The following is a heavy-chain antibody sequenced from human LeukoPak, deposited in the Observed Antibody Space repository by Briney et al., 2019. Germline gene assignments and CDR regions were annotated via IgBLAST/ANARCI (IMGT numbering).Heavy chain of an antibody. CDR2: ISSSGSTI. V-gene: IGHV3-48*03. Sequence: PGGSLRLSCAASGFTFSSYEMNWVRQAPGKGLEWVSYISSSGSTIYYADSVKGRFTISRDNAKNSLYLQMNSLRAEDTAVYYCARDVAAAGTWWFDPWGQGTLVTVSS. D-gene: IGHD6-13*01. CDR3: ARDVAAAGTWWFDP. CDR1: GFTFSSYE. J-gene: IGHJ5*02.